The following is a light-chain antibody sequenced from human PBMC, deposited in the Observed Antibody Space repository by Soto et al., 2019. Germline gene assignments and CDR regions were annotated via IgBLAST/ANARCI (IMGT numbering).Light chain of an antibody. CDR3: QSYDTRLGDWV. Sequence: QSVLTQPPSVSGAPGQTVTISCSGSDSNIGAEHDLHWYQQVPGTAPKLLIHSNYLRASGVPDRFSASKSVTSASLAIIGLQADDEADYYCQSYDTRLGDWVFGGGTKVTVL. J-gene: IGLJ3*02. V-gene: IGLV1-40*01. CDR2: SNY. CDR1: DSNIGAEHD.